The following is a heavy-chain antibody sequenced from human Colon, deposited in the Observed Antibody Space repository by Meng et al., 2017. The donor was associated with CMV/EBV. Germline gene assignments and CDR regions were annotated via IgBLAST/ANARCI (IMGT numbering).Heavy chain of an antibody. J-gene: IGHJ4*02. CDR2: MRQDGNEK. Sequence: GESLKISCAASGFTFSSYWMSWVRQAPGKGLEWVANMRQDGNEKYYVDSVKGRFTISRDNAKNSLSLQMNSLRAEDTAVYYCASEWGTSGYWGQGTLVTVSS. CDR1: GFTFSSYW. V-gene: IGHV3-7*01. CDR3: ASEWGTSGY. D-gene: IGHD3-16*01.